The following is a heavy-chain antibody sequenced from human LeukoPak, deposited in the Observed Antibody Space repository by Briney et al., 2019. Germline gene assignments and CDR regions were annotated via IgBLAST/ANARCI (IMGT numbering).Heavy chain of an antibody. CDR3: ARKMATSNHKSYYFDY. D-gene: IGHD5-24*01. J-gene: IGHJ4*02. CDR2: ISGSGGST. CDR1: GFTFSSYA. V-gene: IGHV3-23*01. Sequence: GGSLRLSCAASGFTFSSYAMSWVRQAPGKGLEWVSAISGSGGSTYYADSVKGRFTISRDNSKNTLYLQMNSLRAEDTAVYYCARKMATSNHKSYYFDYWGQGTLVTVSS.